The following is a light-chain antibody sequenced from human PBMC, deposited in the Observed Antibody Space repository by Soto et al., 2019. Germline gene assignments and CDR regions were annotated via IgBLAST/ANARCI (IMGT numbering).Light chain of an antibody. Sequence: QSVLTQPASVSGSPGQSITISCTGTSSDVGSRNLVSWYQQYPGKAPKLIIFEASKRPSGVSNRLSGSKSGSTASLTISGLQAEDEADYYCCSHAGSRTYVFGSGTNVTVL. CDR1: SSDVGSRNL. J-gene: IGLJ1*01. CDR3: CSHAGSRTYV. CDR2: EAS. V-gene: IGLV2-23*01.